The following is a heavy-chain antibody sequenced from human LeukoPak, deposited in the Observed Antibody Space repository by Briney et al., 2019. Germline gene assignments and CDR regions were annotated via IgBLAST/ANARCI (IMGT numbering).Heavy chain of an antibody. CDR2: ISSSSSYT. V-gene: IGHV3-11*03. CDR3: ARTMVRGVIADY. D-gene: IGHD3-10*01. J-gene: IGHJ4*02. CDR1: GFTFSDYY. Sequence: GGSLRLSCAASGFTFSDYYMSWIRQAPGKGLEWVSYISSSSSYTNYADSVKGRFTISRDNAKNPLYLQMNSLRAEDTAVYYCARTMVRGVIADYWGQGTLVTVSS.